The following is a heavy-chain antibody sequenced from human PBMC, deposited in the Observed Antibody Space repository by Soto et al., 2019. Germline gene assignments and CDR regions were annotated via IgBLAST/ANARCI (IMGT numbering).Heavy chain of an antibody. CDR2: ISGSGGST. Sequence: EVQLLESGGGLVQPGGSLRLSCAASGCTFSSYAMSWVRQAPGKGLEWVSAISGSGGSTYYADSVKGRFTISRDNSKNTLYLQMKSLRAEDTAVYYCAKSLGYCSGGSCYSDYNYVMDVWGQGTTVTVSS. V-gene: IGHV3-23*01. CDR3: AKSLGYCSGGSCYSDYNYVMDV. CDR1: GCTFSSYA. D-gene: IGHD2-15*01. J-gene: IGHJ6*02.